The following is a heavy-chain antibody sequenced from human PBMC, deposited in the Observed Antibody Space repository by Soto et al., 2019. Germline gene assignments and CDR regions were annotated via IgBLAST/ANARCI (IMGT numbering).Heavy chain of an antibody. CDR3: AGRYCTGGSCYRH. V-gene: IGHV4-34*01. CDR2: INHDGIT. D-gene: IGHD2-15*01. Sequence: QVQLQQWGAGLLKPSETLSLTCAISGGSFSGYYWSWIRQPPGKGLEWIGEINHDGITNYNPSLKSRVTISLDTSKNQFSLKLTSVTAADTAVYYCAGRYCTGGSCYRHWGQGTLVTVSS. CDR1: GGSFSGYY. J-gene: IGHJ4*02.